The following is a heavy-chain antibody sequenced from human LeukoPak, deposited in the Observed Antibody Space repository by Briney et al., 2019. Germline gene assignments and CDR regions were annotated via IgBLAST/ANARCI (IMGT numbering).Heavy chain of an antibody. V-gene: IGHV4-34*01. CDR3: AVTWPITGTDY. CDR2: INHSGST. CDR1: GGSFSGYY. Sequence: SETLSLTCAVYGGSFSGYYWSWIRLPPGKGLEWIGEINHSGSTNYNPSLKSRVTISVDTSKNQFSLKLSSVTAADTAVYYCAVTWPITGTDYWGQGTLVTVSS. D-gene: IGHD1-20*01. J-gene: IGHJ4*02.